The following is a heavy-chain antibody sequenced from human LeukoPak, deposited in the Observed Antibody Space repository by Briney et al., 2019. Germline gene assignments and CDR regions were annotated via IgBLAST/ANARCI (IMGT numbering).Heavy chain of an antibody. Sequence: GGSLRLSCVASGFTLSSSWMSWVRQAPGKGLDYVATIKPDGSEQYYVGSAKGRFTISKDSAKNSLYLQMNSLRGEDTAMYYCAKQGAYCFDCWGQGTLVTVSS. J-gene: IGHJ4*02. CDR3: AKQGAYCFDC. V-gene: IGHV3-7*01. CDR2: IKPDGSEQ. CDR1: GFTLSSSW.